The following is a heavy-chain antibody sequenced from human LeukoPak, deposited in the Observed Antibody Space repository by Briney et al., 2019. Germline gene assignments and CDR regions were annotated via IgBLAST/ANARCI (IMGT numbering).Heavy chain of an antibody. J-gene: IGHJ1*01. CDR1: GGTFISFA. Sequence: ASVKVSCKASGGTFISFAFSWVRQAPGQGLEWMGGIIPIFGTANYAQKFQGRVTITADKSTSTAYMELSSLRSEDTAVHYCASLLRPIGYFQHWGQGTLVTVSS. CDR3: ASLLRPIGYFQH. V-gene: IGHV1-69*06. CDR2: IIPIFGTA. D-gene: IGHD1-26*01.